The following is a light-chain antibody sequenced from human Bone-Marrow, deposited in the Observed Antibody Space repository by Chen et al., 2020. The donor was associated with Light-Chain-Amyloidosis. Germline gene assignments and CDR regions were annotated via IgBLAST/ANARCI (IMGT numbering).Light chain of an antibody. CDR3: QQYGTSPLT. J-gene: IGKJ4*01. Sequence: EIVLTQSPGTLSLSPGEGANLSCRASQTISSTYLTWYQQKFGQAPRLLIYGSSSRATGIPDRCTGSGSGTDFTLTINRLEPEDCAMDYCQQYGTSPLTFGGGTKVEIK. V-gene: IGKV3-20*01. CDR2: GSS. CDR1: QTISSTY.